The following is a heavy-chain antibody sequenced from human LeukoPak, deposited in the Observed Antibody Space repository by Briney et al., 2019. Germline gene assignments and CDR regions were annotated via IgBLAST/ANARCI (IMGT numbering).Heavy chain of an antibody. CDR1: GYTFTYYY. CDR2: ISAYNGNT. CDR3: ARDSLC. Sequence: ASVKVSCKASGYTFTYYYLHWVRQAPGQGLEWMGWISAYNGNTNYAQKLQGRVTMTTDTSTSTAYMELSRLRSDDTAVYYCARDSLCWGQGTLVTVSS. J-gene: IGHJ4*02. V-gene: IGHV1-18*04. D-gene: IGHD2-15*01.